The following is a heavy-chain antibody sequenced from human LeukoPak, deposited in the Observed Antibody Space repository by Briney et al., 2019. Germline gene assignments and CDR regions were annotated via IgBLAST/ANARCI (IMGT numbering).Heavy chain of an antibody. D-gene: IGHD4-17*01. CDR3: ARVTVKPNWFDP. V-gene: IGHV1-2*02. CDR2: INPNSGGT. J-gene: IGHJ5*02. CDR1: CYTFTVYY. Sequence: ASVKVSCRASCYTFTVYYIHWVRQAPGQGLEWMGWINPNSGGTNYPQKFQGRVTMPRDTSISTAYMELSRLRSDDTAVYYCARVTVKPNWFDPWGQGTLVTVSS.